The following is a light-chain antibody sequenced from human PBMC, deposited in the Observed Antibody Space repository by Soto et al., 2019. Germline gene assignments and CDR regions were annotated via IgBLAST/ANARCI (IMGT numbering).Light chain of an antibody. CDR2: DVT. Sequence: HSALTQPRSVSGSPGQSVTFSCIGTSSDIGTYNFVSWYQQYPGKAPKLMIYDVTKRPSGVPHRFSGSKSGNTASLTISGLQAEDEADYYCCSYAGTYTLVFGGGTKLTVL. J-gene: IGLJ3*02. CDR1: SSDIGTYNF. CDR3: CSYAGTYTLV. V-gene: IGLV2-11*01.